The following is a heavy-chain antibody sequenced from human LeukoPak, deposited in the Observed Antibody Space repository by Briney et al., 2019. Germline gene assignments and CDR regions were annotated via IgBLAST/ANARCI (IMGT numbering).Heavy chain of an antibody. V-gene: IGHV1-69*13. D-gene: IGHD4-11*01. CDR2: IIPIFGTA. Sequence: ASVKVSCKASGGTFSSYAISWVRQAPGQGLEWMGGIIPIFGTANYAQKFQGRVTITADESTSTAYMELSSLRSEDTAVYYCARAGNSTVTGEHYYYGMDVWGQGTTVTVSS. CDR1: GGTFSSYA. CDR3: ARAGNSTVTGEHYYYGMDV. J-gene: IGHJ6*02.